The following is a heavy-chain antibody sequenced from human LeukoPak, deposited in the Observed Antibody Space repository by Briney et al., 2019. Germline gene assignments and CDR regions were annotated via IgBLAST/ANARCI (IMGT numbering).Heavy chain of an antibody. CDR3: ARTETTYYFDY. D-gene: IGHD1-1*01. Sequence: SETLSLTCTVSGGSISSSYWSWIRQPPGKGLEWIGCIYYSGSTNYNPSLKSRVTISVDTSKNQFSLKLSSVTAADTAVYYCARTETTYYFDYWGQGTLVTVSS. V-gene: IGHV4-59*01. CDR2: IYYSGST. J-gene: IGHJ4*02. CDR1: GGSISSSY.